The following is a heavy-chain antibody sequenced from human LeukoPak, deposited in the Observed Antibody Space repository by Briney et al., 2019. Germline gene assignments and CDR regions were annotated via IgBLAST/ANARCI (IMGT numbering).Heavy chain of an antibody. CDR2: ISGSGGST. Sequence: PGGSLRLSCAASGFTFSSYAMSWVRQAPGKGLEWVSAISGSGGSTYYADSVKGRFTISRDNSKNPLYLQMNSLRAEDTAVYYCAKEGRIVVVPAAGPTFDYWGQGTLVTVSS. J-gene: IGHJ4*02. D-gene: IGHD2-2*01. V-gene: IGHV3-23*01. CDR3: AKEGRIVVVPAAGPTFDY. CDR1: GFTFSSYA.